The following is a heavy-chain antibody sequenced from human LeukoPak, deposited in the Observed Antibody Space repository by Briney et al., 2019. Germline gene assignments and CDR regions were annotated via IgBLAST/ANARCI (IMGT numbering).Heavy chain of an antibody. CDR1: GYTPTELS. D-gene: IGHD2-15*01. CDR3: APYLGYCSGGSCYS. J-gene: IGHJ4*02. V-gene: IGHV1-24*01. Sequence: ASVKVSCKVSGYTPTELSMHWVRQAPGKGLEWMGGFDPEDGETIYAQKFQGRVTMTEDTSTDTAYMELSSLRSEDTAVYYCAPYLGYCSGGSCYSWGQGTLVTVSS. CDR2: FDPEDGET.